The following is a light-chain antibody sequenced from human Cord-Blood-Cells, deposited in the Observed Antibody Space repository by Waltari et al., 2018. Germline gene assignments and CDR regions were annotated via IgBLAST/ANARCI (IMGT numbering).Light chain of an antibody. J-gene: IGKJ4*01. CDR3: QQYGSSPLT. V-gene: IGKV3-20*01. CDR2: GAS. CDR1: QSVSSSY. Sequence: EIVLTQSPATLSLSPGERATLSCRASQSVSSSYLAWYQQKPGQAPRLLIYGASSRATGIPDRFSGSGSGTDFTRTISRLEPEDFAVYYCQQYGSSPLTFGGGTKVEIK.